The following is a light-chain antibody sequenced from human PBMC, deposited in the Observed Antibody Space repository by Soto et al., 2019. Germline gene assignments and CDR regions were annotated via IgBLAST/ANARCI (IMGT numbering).Light chain of an antibody. CDR1: QSISSY. Sequence: DIQMTQSPSSLSASVGHRVTITCRASQSISSYLNWYQQKPGKAPKLLIYAASSLQSGVPSRFSGSGSGTDFTLTISSLQPEDFATYYCQQSYSTLLTFGQGTKV. J-gene: IGKJ1*01. CDR2: AAS. V-gene: IGKV1-39*01. CDR3: QQSYSTLLT.